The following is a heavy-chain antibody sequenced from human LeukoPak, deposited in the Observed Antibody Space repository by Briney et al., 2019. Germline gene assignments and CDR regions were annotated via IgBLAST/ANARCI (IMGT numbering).Heavy chain of an antibody. D-gene: IGHD3-9*01. CDR3: AKDLSRYFDWLSYFDY. CDR2: ISYDGSNK. Sequence: PGRSLRLSCAASGFTFSSYGMHWVRQAPGKGLELVAVISYDGSNKYYADSVKGRFTISRDNSKNTLYLQMNSLRAEDTAVYYCAKDLSRYFDWLSYFDYWGQGTLVTVSS. CDR1: GFTFSSYG. J-gene: IGHJ4*02. V-gene: IGHV3-30*18.